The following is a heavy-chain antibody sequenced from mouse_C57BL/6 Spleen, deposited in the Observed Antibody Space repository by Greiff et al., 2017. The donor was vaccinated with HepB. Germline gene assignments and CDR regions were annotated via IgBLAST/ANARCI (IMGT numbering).Heavy chain of an antibody. CDR1: GFSLTSYG. V-gene: IGHV2-4*01. D-gene: IGHD1-1*01. J-gene: IGHJ4*01. CDR3: AKVHYGSYAMDY. Sequence: VKLQESGPGLVQPSQSLSITCTVSGFSLTSYGVHWVRQPPGKGLEWLGVIWSGGSTDYNAAFISRLSISKDNSKSQVFFKMNSLQADDTAIYYCAKVHYGSYAMDYWGQGTSVTVSS. CDR2: IWSGGST.